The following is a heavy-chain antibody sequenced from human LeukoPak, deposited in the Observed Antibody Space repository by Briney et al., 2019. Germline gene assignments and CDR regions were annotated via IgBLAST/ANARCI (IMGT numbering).Heavy chain of an antibody. CDR1: GFTFSSYE. CDR3: ASSSGWYEGYYFDY. Sequence: KAGGSLRLSCAASGFTFSSYEMNWVRQAPGKGLEWVSYISSSGSTIYYADSVKGRFTISRDNAKNSLYLQMNSLRAEDTAVYYCASSSGWYEGYYFDYWGQGTLVTVSS. D-gene: IGHD6-19*01. J-gene: IGHJ4*02. V-gene: IGHV3-48*03. CDR2: ISSSGSTI.